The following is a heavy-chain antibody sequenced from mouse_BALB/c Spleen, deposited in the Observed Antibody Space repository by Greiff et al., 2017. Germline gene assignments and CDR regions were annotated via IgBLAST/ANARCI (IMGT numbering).Heavy chain of an antibody. J-gene: IGHJ4*01. CDR2: ILPGSGST. Sequence: QVQLKESGAELMKPGASVKISCKATGYTFSSYWIEWVKQRPGHGLEWIGEILPGSGSTNYNEKFKGKATFTADTSSNTAYMQLSSLTSEDSAVYYCARGGHYYGSMDYWGQGTSVTVSS. CDR1: GYTFSSYW. D-gene: IGHD1-1*01. V-gene: IGHV1-9*01. CDR3: ARGGHYYGSMDY.